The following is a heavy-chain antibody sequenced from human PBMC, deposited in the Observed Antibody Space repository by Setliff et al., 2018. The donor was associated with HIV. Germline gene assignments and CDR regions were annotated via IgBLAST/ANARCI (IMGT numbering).Heavy chain of an antibody. J-gene: IGHJ4*02. CDR2: ISYDGSRV. V-gene: IGHV3-30*01. CDR1: GFTFRTFA. D-gene: IGHD3-22*01. CDR3: ARDGTTMIVVGPDY. Sequence: GGSLRLSCVASGFTFRTFAMHWVRQAPGKGLEWVSVISYDGSRVAYADSVKGRFTISRDDSKNTLFLQMNSLRAEDTAVYYCARDGTTMIVVGPDYWGQGTLVTVSS.